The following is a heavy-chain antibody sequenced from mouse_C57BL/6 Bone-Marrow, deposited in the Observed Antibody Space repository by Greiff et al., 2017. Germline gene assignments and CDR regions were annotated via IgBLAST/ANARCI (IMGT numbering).Heavy chain of an antibody. Sequence: QVTLKESGPGILQPSQTLSLTCSFSGFSLSTFGMGVGWIRQPSGKGLEWLAHIWWDDDKYYNPALKRRLTLSKDTSKNQVFLKIANVDTADTATYYCARIYYGSRYYAMDYWGQGTSVTVSS. CDR2: IWWDDDK. CDR1: GFSLSTFGMG. CDR3: ARIYYGSRYYAMDY. J-gene: IGHJ4*01. D-gene: IGHD1-1*01. V-gene: IGHV8-8*01.